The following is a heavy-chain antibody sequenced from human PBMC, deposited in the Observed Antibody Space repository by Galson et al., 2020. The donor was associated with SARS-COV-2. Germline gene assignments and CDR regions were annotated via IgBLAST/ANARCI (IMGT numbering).Heavy chain of an antibody. D-gene: IGHD3-9*01. CDR3: ARGFDLLQRTYYFDY. CDR1: GYSISSGYY. CDR2: IYHSGST. V-gene: IGHV4-38-2*02. Sequence: SETLSLTCTVSGYSISSGYYWGWIRQPPGKGLEWIGSIYHSGSTYYNPSLKSRVTISVDTSKNQFSLKLSSVTAADTAVYYCARGFDLLQRTYYFDYWGQGTLVTVSS. J-gene: IGHJ4*02.